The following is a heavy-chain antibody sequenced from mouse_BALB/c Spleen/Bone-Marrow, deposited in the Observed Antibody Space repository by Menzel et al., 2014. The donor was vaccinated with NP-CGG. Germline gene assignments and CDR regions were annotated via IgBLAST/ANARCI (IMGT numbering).Heavy chain of an antibody. CDR2: IWRGGST. D-gene: IGHD4-1*01. CDR3: AKNGELRYYFDY. J-gene: IGHJ2*01. V-gene: IGHV2-5*01. CDR1: GFSLTSYG. Sequence: VQLQQSGPGLVQPSQSLSITCTASGFSLTSYGVHWVRQSPGKGLEWLGVIWRGGSTDYNAAFMSRLSITKDNSKSXLFFKMNSLQADDTAIYYCAKNGELRYYFDYWGQGTTLTVSS.